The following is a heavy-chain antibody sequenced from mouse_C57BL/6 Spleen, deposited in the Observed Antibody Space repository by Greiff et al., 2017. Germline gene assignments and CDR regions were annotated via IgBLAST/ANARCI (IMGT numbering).Heavy chain of an antibody. D-gene: IGHD4-1*01. CDR1: GYSITSGYY. J-gene: IGHJ1*03. CDR3: ELGGDWYFDV. CDR2: ISYDGSN. V-gene: IGHV3-6*01. Sequence: DVQLQESGPGLVKPSQSLSLTCSVTGYSITSGYYWNWIRQFPGNKLEWMGYISYDGSNNYNPSLKNRISITRDTSKNQFFLKLNSVTTEDTATYYCELGGDWYFDVWGTGTTVTVSS.